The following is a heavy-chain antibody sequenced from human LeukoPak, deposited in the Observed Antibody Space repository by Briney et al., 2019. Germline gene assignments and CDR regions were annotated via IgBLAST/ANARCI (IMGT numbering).Heavy chain of an antibody. Sequence: SETLSLTCTVSGGSITSGEHYCSWIRQPPGKGLEWIGYVAYTGSTNYNPSLSSRVTMSVDTSRNQISLKLSSVTAADTAVYYCARDHYDSSGYFLGNDYWGQGILVTVSS. CDR1: GGSITSGEHY. CDR3: ARDHYDSSGYFLGNDY. V-gene: IGHV4-30-4*01. D-gene: IGHD3-22*01. J-gene: IGHJ4*02. CDR2: VAYTGST.